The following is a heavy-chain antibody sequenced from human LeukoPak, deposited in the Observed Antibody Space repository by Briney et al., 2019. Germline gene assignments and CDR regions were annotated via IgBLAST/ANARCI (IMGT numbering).Heavy chain of an antibody. CDR1: GYTFTSYG. CDR3: ARRRYYDSSGYYYFDY. V-gene: IGHV1-69*13. Sequence: GASVKVSCKASGYTFTSYGISWVRQAPGQGLEWMGGIIPIFGTANYAQKFQGRVTITADESTSTAYMELSSLRSEDTAVYYCARRRYYDSSGYYYFDYWGQGTLVTVSS. CDR2: IIPIFGTA. D-gene: IGHD3-22*01. J-gene: IGHJ4*02.